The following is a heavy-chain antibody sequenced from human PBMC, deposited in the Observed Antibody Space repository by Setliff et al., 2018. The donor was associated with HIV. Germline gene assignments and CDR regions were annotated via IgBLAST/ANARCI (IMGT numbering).Heavy chain of an antibody. V-gene: IGHV4-61*02. D-gene: IGHD3-22*01. J-gene: IGHJ1*01. Sequence: SETLSLTCTVSGGSITSTSYYWTWIRQPAGKGLEWIGRIYASGNTNYNPSLKSRVTISVDTSKNQFSLKLNSVTAADTAVYYCARQGYNYDSSGYLIPAGYFQHWGQGTLVTVSS. CDR3: ARQGYNYDSSGYLIPAGYFQH. CDR1: GGSITSTSYY. CDR2: IYASGNT.